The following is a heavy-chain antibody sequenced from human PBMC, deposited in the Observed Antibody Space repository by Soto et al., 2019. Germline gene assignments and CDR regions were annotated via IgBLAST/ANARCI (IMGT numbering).Heavy chain of an antibody. V-gene: IGHV4-34*01. CDR2: INHSGST. CDR3: ARGLGYDLWSGYYPYYFDY. J-gene: IGHJ4*02. Sequence: SETLSLTCAVYGGSFSGYYWSWIRQPPGKGLEWIGEINHSGSTNYNPSLKSRVTISVDTSKNQFSLKLSSVTAADTAVYYCARGLGYDLWSGYYPYYFDYWGQGTLVTVSS. CDR1: GGSFSGYY. D-gene: IGHD3-3*01.